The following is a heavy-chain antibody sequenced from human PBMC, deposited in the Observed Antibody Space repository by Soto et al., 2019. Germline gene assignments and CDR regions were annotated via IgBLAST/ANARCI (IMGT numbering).Heavy chain of an antibody. Sequence: EVQLVESGGGLVKPGGSLRLSCAASGFTFSSYSMNWVRQAPGKGLEWVSTISSGNNDMYYVDSVKGRFTISRDNARNSVYLQMNSLRADDTAVYYCARDVNGGFCGAWGQGTLVTVSS. CDR2: ISSGNNDM. CDR3: ARDVNGGFCGA. J-gene: IGHJ5*02. CDR1: GFTFSSYS. D-gene: IGHD2-21*01. V-gene: IGHV3-21*01.